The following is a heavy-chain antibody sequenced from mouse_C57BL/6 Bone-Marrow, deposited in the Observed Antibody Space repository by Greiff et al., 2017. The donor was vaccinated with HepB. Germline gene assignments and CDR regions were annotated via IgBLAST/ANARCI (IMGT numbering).Heavy chain of an antibody. V-gene: IGHV1-82*01. CDR3: ARSGLTGTFAY. CDR1: GYAFSSSW. J-gene: IGHJ3*01. Sequence: LEESGPELVKPGASVKISCKASGYAFSSSWMNWVKQRPGKGLEWIGRIYPGDGDTNYNGKFKGKATLTADKSSSTAYMQLSSLTSEDSAVYFCARSGLTGTFAYWGQGTLVTVSA. D-gene: IGHD4-1*01. CDR2: IYPGDGDT.